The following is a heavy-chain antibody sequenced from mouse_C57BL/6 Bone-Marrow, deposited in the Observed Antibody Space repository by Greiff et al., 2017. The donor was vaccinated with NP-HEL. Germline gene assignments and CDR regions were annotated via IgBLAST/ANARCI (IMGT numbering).Heavy chain of an antibody. D-gene: IGHD2-4*01. J-gene: IGHJ3*01. V-gene: IGHV1-52*01. Sequence: VQLQQPGAELVRPGSSVKLSCKASGYTFTSYWMHWVKQRPIQGLEWIGNIDPSDSETHYNQKFKDKATLTVDKSSSTAYMQLSSLTSEDSAVYYCARSYDYDGAWFAYWGQGTLVTVSA. CDR3: ARSYDYDGAWFAY. CDR2: IDPSDSET. CDR1: GYTFTSYW.